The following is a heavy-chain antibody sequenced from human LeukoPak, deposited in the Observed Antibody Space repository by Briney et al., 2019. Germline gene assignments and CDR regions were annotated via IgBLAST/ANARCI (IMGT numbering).Heavy chain of an antibody. CDR3: ARDRLRIFGVVTYMFDY. CDR1: GFTFSSYE. CDR2: ISSSGSTI. D-gene: IGHD3-3*01. V-gene: IGHV3-48*03. J-gene: IGHJ4*02. Sequence: PGGSLRLSCAASGFTFSSYEMNWVRQAPGKGLEWVSYISSSGSTIYYADSVKGRFTISRDNAKNSLYLQMNSLRAEDTAVYYCARDRLRIFGVVTYMFDYWGQGTLVTVSS.